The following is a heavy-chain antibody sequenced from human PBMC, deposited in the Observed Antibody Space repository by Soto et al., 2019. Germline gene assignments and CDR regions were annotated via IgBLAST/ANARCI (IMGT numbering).Heavy chain of an antibody. D-gene: IGHD1-7*01. CDR2: INPNSGGT. J-gene: IGHJ6*02. V-gene: IGHV1-2*02. Sequence: QVQLVQSGAEVKKPGASVKVSCKASGYTFTGYYMHWVRQAPGQGLEWMGWINPNSGGTNYAQKFQGRVTITRDTSISTAYMELSRLRSDDTAVYYCARVLELRDYYYGMDVWGQGTTVTVSS. CDR3: ARVLELRDYYYGMDV. CDR1: GYTFTGYY.